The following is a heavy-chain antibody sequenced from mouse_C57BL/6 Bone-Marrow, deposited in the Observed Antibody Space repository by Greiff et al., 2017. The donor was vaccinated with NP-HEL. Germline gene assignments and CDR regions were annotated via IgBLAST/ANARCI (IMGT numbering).Heavy chain of an antibody. V-gene: IGHV1-72*01. CDR1: GYTFTSYL. CDR3: ARYYYGSSSFDY. J-gene: IGHJ2*01. D-gene: IGHD1-1*01. Sequence: QVQLKQPGAELVKPGASVKLSCKASGYTFTSYLMHWVKQRPGRGLEWIGRIDPNSGGTKYNEKFKSKATLTVDKPSSTAYMQLNSLTSEDSAVYYCARYYYGSSSFDYCGPGTTLTVSS. CDR2: IDPNSGGT.